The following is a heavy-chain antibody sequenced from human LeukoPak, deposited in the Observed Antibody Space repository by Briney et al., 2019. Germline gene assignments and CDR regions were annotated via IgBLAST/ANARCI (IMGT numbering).Heavy chain of an antibody. J-gene: IGHJ4*02. CDR2: INPNSGGT. CDR1: GYTFTGYY. V-gene: IGHV1-2*02. Sequence: GASVKVSCKASGYTFTGYYMHWVRQAPGQGLEWMGWINPNSGGTNYAQKFQGRVTMTRDTSISTAYMELSRLRSDDTAVYYCARAWGELRYFDWLLFIWGQGTLVTVSS. CDR3: ARAWGELRYFDWLLFI. D-gene: IGHD3-9*01.